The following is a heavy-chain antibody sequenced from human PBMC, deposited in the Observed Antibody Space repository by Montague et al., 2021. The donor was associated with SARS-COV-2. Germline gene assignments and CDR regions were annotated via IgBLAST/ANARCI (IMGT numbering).Heavy chain of an antibody. CDR2: IYYSGST. Sequence: TLSLTCTVSGGSISSGGYYWSWIRQHPGKGLEWIGYIYYSGSTYYNLSLKSRVTISVDTSKNQFSLKLSSVTAADTAVYYCARVGIVVVPAAIVTLSYYYYMDVWGKGTTVTVSS. D-gene: IGHD2-2*02. CDR1: GGSISSGGYY. CDR3: ARVGIVVVPAAIVTLSYYYYMDV. J-gene: IGHJ6*03. V-gene: IGHV4-31*03.